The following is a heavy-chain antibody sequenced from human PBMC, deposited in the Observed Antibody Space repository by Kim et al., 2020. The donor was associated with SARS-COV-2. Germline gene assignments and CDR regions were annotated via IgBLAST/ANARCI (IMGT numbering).Heavy chain of an antibody. CDR3: AREPIWSTMIVVVSKRLDAFDI. D-gene: IGHD3-22*01. J-gene: IGHJ3*02. V-gene: IGHV4-4*02. Sequence: SETLSLTCAVSGGSISSSNWWSWVRQPPGKGLEWIGEIYHSGSTNYNPSLKSRVTISVDKSKNQFSLKLSSVTAADTAVYYCAREPIWSTMIVVVSKRLDAFDIWGQGTMVTVSS. CDR2: IYHSGST. CDR1: GGSISSSNW.